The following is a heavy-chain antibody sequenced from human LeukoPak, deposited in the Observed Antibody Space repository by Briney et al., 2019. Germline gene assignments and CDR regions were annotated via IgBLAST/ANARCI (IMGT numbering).Heavy chain of an antibody. Sequence: GGSLRLPCAASGFTLSSYWMSWVRQAPGKGLEWVANIKQAGSEKYCVDSVKGRFTISRDNAKNSLYRQMSSVRAEDTDVYYCARGYSAVGYWGQGTLVTVSS. CDR1: GFTLSSYW. D-gene: IGHD2-15*01. CDR3: ARGYSAVGY. CDR2: IKQAGSEK. V-gene: IGHV3-7*01. J-gene: IGHJ4*02.